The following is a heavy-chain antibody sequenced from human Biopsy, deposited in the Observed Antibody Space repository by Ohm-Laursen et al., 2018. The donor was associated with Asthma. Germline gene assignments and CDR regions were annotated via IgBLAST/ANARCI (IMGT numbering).Heavy chain of an antibody. J-gene: IGHJ3*02. D-gene: IGHD4-23*01. CDR1: GFVFSQSG. CDR3: ARESGQDSGGTGAFDR. V-gene: IGHV3-30*03. Sequence: SSLRLFCTASGFVFSQSGMHWVRQAPGKGLEWVALISSDGHNKYYKDSVKGRFTISRDNSKLRLYLEINSLRVEDSAVYYCARESGQDSGGTGAFDRWGQGIMVAVSS. CDR2: ISSDGHNK.